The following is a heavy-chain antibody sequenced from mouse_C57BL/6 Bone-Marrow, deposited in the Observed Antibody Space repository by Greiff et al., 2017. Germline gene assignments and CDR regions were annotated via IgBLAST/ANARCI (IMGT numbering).Heavy chain of an antibody. D-gene: IGHD2-3*01. V-gene: IGHV1-69*01. CDR1: GYTFTSYW. J-gene: IGHJ3*01. CDR3: ARFPYDGYFY. CDR2: IDPSDSYT. Sequence: QVQLQQPGAELVMPGASVKLSCKASGYTFTSYWMHWVKQRPGQGLEWIGEIDPSDSYTNYNQKFKGKSTLTVDKSSSTAYMQLSSLTSEDSAVYYCARFPYDGYFYWGQGTLVTVSA.